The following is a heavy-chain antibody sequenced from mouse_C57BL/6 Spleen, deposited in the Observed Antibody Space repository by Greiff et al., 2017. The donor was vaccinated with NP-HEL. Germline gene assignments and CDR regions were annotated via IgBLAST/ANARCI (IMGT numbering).Heavy chain of an antibody. J-gene: IGHJ4*01. D-gene: IGHD2-1*01. Sequence: QVQLQQPGAELVMPGASVKLSCKASGYTFTSYWMHWVKQRPGQGLEWIGEIDPSDSYTNYNQKFKGKSTLTVDKSSSTAYMQLSSLTSEDSAVYYCARGDGNGAYYAMDYWGQGTSVTVSS. CDR3: ARGDGNGAYYAMDY. CDR2: IDPSDSYT. CDR1: GYTFTSYW. V-gene: IGHV1-69*01.